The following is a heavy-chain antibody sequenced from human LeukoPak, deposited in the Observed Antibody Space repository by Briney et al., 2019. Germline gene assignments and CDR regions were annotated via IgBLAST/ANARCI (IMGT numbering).Heavy chain of an antibody. CDR2: ISAYNGNT. CDR1: GYTFTRYA. Sequence: ASVKVSCKASGYTFTRYAMHWVRQAPGQRPEWMGWISAYNGNTNYAQKLQGRVTMTTDTSTSTAYMELRSPRSDDTAVYYCARDFYNYGDPNFDYWGQGTLVTVSS. J-gene: IGHJ4*02. V-gene: IGHV1-18*01. D-gene: IGHD5-24*01. CDR3: ARDFYNYGDPNFDY.